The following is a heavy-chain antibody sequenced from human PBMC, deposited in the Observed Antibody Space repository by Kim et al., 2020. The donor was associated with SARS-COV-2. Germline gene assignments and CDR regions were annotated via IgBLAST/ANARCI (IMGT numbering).Heavy chain of an antibody. V-gene: IGHV3-30-3*01. CDR2: ISYDGSNK. CDR3: ARSMVQGVLITSPPIH. CDR1: GFTFSSYA. Sequence: GGSLRLSCAASGFTFSSYAMHWVRQAPGKGLEWVAVISYDGSNKYYADPVKGRFTISRDNSKNTLYLQMNSLRAEDTAVYYCARSMVQGVLITSPPIHWGHGTLVAVSS. J-gene: IGHJ4*01. D-gene: IGHD3-10*01.